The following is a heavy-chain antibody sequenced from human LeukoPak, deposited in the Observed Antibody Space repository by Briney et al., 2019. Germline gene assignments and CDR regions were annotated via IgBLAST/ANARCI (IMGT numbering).Heavy chain of an antibody. CDR2: INHSGST. D-gene: IGHD6-13*01. Sequence: SETLPLTCAVYGGSFSGYYWSWIRQPPGEGLEWIGEINHSGSTNYNPSLKSRVTISVDTSKNRFSLKLSSVTAADTAVYYCARGSARSSWFYWGQGTLVTVSS. J-gene: IGHJ4*02. V-gene: IGHV4-34*01. CDR1: GGSFSGYY. CDR3: ARGSARSSWFY.